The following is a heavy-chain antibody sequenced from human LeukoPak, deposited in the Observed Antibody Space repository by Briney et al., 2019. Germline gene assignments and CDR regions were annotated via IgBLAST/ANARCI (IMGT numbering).Heavy chain of an antibody. Sequence: PSETLSLTCTVSGGSISSYYWSWIRQPPGKGLEWIGYISYSGSTNYNPSLKSRVTISVDTSKNQFSLKLSSVTAADTAVYYCARDYEYSSSRYYFDCWGQGTLVTVSS. CDR2: ISYSGST. V-gene: IGHV4-59*01. CDR3: ARDYEYSSSRYYFDC. J-gene: IGHJ4*02. CDR1: GGSISSYY. D-gene: IGHD6-13*01.